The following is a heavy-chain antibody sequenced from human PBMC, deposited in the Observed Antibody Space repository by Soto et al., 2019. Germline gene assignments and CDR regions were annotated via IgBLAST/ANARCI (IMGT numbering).Heavy chain of an antibody. Sequence: QVQLVESGGGVVQPGRSLRLSCAASGFTFSSYGMHWVRQAPGKGLEWVAGIWYDGSNTYYADSVKGRFTISRDNSKNRLYLQMNRLSAEDAAVYYGARDSGSSWFLSCWGQGTLVSVCS. CDR1: GFTFSSYG. V-gene: IGHV3-33*01. J-gene: IGHJ4*02. CDR2: IWYDGSNT. D-gene: IGHD6-13*01. CDR3: ARDSGSSWFLSC.